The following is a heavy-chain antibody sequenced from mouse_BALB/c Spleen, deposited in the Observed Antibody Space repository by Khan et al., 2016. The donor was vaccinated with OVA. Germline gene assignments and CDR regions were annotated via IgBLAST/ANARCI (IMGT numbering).Heavy chain of an antibody. D-gene: IGHD1-1*01. V-gene: IGHV2-9*02. J-gene: IGHJ3*01. CDR1: GFSLTSYG. CDR3: ARAFYDGAWFAY. Sequence: QIQLVQSGPGLVAPSQTLSITCTVSGFSLTSYGVHWVRQPPGKGLEWLGVIWAGGSTNHNSALMSRLSISKDNSKSQVFLKMNSLQTDDTAMYYCARAFYDGAWFAYWGQGTLVTVSA. CDR2: IWAGGST.